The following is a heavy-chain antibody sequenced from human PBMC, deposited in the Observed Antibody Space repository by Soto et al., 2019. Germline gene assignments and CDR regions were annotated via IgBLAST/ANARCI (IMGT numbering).Heavy chain of an antibody. Sequence: PGGSLRLSCAASGFTFSTYAMSWVRQAPGKGLEWVSGISGSGGSTYYADSVKGRFTISRDNSKNTLYLQMNSLRAEDTAVYYCAKARGITGAPHLYYFDHWGQGTLVTVSS. D-gene: IGHD1-20*01. V-gene: IGHV3-23*01. CDR3: AKARGITGAPHLYYFDH. CDR1: GFTFSTYA. J-gene: IGHJ4*02. CDR2: ISGSGGST.